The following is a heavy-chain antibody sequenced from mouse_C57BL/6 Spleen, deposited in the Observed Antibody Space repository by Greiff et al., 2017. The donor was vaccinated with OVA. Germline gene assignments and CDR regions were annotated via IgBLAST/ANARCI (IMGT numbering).Heavy chain of an antibody. Sequence: VQLQQPGTELVKPGASVKLSCKASGYTFTSYWMHWMTQRPGQGLEWIGNVNPRNGGPYYNEKFKNKATLTVDKSSDTAYMQLSSLTSEDSAVYYCARSYDRYFDYWGQGTTLTVSS. V-gene: IGHV1-53*01. D-gene: IGHD2-3*01. J-gene: IGHJ2*01. CDR1: GYTFTSYW. CDR2: VNPRNGGP. CDR3: ARSYDRYFDY.